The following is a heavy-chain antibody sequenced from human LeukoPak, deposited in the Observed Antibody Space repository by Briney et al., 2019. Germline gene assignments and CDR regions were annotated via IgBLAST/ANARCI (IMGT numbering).Heavy chain of an antibody. J-gene: IGHJ5*02. V-gene: IGHV3-15*01. CDR1: GYTFSNAW. Sequence: GGSLRLSRAASGYTFSNAWMSWVRQAPGKGLEWVGRIKSKTDGETTDYAAPVKGRFTISRDDSKNTLYLQMNSLKTEDTAVYYCTTDSHSSVTPWGQGTLVTVSS. D-gene: IGHD6-19*01. CDR3: TTDSHSSVTP. CDR2: IKSKTDGETT.